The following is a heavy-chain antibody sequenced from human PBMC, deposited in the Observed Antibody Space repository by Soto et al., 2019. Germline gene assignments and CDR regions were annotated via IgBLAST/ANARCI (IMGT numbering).Heavy chain of an antibody. CDR1: GFTFRSYA. J-gene: IGHJ4*02. V-gene: IGHV3-23*01. CDR3: ARRGSGSYYDY. D-gene: IGHD1-26*01. CDR2: ISGSGGST. Sequence: EVQLLESGGGLVQPGGSLRLSCAASGFTFRSYARRWVRQAPVKGLEWVSAISGSGGSTYYADSLKGRFTISRDNSKNTLYLQMNSLRAEDTAVYYCARRGSGSYYDYWGQGTLVTVSS.